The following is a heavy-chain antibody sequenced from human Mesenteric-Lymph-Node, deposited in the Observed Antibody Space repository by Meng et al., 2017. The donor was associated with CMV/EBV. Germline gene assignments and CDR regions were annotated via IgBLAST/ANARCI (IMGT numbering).Heavy chain of an antibody. V-gene: IGHV3-21*01. CDR3: ARAYCGGDCYFYYYYGMEV. J-gene: IGHJ6*02. Sequence: GESLKISCAASGFTFSSYNMNWVRQAPGKGLEWVASISRSSNYIFYADSVKGRFTISRDNAKNSLFLQMNGLRAGDTAVYYCARAYCGGDCYFYYYYGMEVWGQGTTVTVSS. CDR1: GFTFSSYN. D-gene: IGHD2-21*01. CDR2: ISRSSNYI.